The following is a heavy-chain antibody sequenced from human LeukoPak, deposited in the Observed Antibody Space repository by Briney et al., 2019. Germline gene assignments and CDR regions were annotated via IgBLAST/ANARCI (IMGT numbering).Heavy chain of an antibody. J-gene: IGHJ4*02. D-gene: IGHD3-10*01. CDR3: AKGPVGRGFDC. CDR1: GFTVSSNY. Sequence: GGSLRLSCAASGFTVSSNYMSWVRQAPGKGLEWVSVIYSGGSTYYADSVKGRFTISRDNSKNTLYLQMHSLRAEDTALYYCAKGPVGRGFDCWGQGTLGTVSS. V-gene: IGHV3-53*01. CDR2: IYSGGST.